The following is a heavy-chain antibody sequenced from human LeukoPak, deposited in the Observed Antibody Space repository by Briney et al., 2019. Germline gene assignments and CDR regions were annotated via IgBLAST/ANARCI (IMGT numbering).Heavy chain of an antibody. J-gene: IGHJ4*02. Sequence: SETLSLTCALSGDSVSSNSAAWSWIRQSPSRGLEWLGRTYYRSKWYNDYAVSVKSRITINPDTSKNQFSLQLNSVTPEDTAVYYCGRAVAGIFDYWGQGTLVSVSS. D-gene: IGHD6-19*01. CDR2: TYYRSKWYN. CDR3: GRAVAGIFDY. V-gene: IGHV6-1*01. CDR1: GDSVSSNSAA.